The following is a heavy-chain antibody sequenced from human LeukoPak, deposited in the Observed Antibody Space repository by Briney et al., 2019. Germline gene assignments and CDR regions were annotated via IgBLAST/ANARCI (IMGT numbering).Heavy chain of an antibody. V-gene: IGHV1-3*01. CDR1: GYTFTSYA. J-gene: IGHJ6*02. Sequence: GASVKGSCKASGYTFTSYAMHWVRQAPGQRLEWMGWINAGNGNTKYSQKFQGRVTITRDTSASTAYMELSSLRSEDTAVYYCARDPHYGDYPGHRAYGMDVWGQGTTVTVSS. CDR2: INAGNGNT. CDR3: ARDPHYGDYPGHRAYGMDV. D-gene: IGHD4-17*01.